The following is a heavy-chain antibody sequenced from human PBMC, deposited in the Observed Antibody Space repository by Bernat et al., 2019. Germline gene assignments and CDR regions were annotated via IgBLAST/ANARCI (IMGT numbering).Heavy chain of an antibody. D-gene: IGHD3-16*01. CDR1: GFTFSGST. Sequence: EVQLVESGGGLVQPGGSLKLSCAASGFTFSGSTMHWVRQASGKGLEWVGRIRSTANSYATAYATSGHGEFTITRQDSKSTAYLQMNSLQTEDTAVHYCTKDVGGSTRFDPWGQRPLVTVPS. CDR2: IRSTANSYAT. J-gene: IGHJ5*02. V-gene: IGHV3-73*02. CDR3: TKDVGGSTRFDP.